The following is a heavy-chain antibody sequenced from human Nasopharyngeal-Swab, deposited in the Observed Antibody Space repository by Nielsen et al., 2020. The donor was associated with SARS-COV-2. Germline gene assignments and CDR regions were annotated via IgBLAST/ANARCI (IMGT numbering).Heavy chain of an antibody. V-gene: IGHV3-9*01. Sequence: GGSLRLSCEASGFIFDDYGMHWVRQAPGKGLEWVSYISWNSGNIVYADSVKARFTISRDNAKNSLFLQMNNLRPDDTAFYYCAKDLVGATGLDSWGQGTLVTVSS. D-gene: IGHD1-26*01. CDR3: AKDLVGATGLDS. J-gene: IGHJ4*02. CDR2: ISWNSGNI. CDR1: GFIFDDYG.